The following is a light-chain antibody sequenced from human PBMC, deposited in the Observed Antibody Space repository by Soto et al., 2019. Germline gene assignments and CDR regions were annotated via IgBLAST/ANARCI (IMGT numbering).Light chain of an antibody. J-gene: IGKJ4*01. CDR1: HTISNW. CDR3: QHYYSLVT. Sequence: DIQMTQSPSTLSASVGDRVTITCRTSHTISNWLAWYQQKPGKAPKLLIYKASTLESGVPSRFSGSGSGTEFTLTISSLQPDYFATYYCQHYYSLVTFGGGTKVEIK. V-gene: IGKV1-5*03. CDR2: KAS.